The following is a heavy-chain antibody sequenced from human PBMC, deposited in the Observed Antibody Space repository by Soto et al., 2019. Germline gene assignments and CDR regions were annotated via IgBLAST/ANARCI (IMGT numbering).Heavy chain of an antibody. Sequence: QVQLVQSGAEVKKPGSSVKVSCKASGGTFSSYTISWVRQAPGQGLEWMGRIIPILGIANYAQKFQGRVTITADKSTSTAYTELSSLRSEDTAVYYCARTRLDYHDYMDVWGKGTTVTVPS. V-gene: IGHV1-69*02. CDR1: GGTFSSYT. CDR3: ARTRLDYHDYMDV. CDR2: IIPILGIA. J-gene: IGHJ6*03. D-gene: IGHD5-12*01.